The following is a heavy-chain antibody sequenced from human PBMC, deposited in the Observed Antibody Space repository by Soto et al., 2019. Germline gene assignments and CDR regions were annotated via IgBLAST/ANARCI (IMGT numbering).Heavy chain of an antibody. Sequence: GGSLRLSCAASGLTFSSYGMHWVRQAPGRGLEWVAGISYDGRNKYYVDSVEGRFTISRDNSKNTLDLQMNSLRVEDTAVFYCAQDTYYHDTSGYYTFDYWGQGA. V-gene: IGHV3-30*18. J-gene: IGHJ4*02. D-gene: IGHD3-22*01. CDR2: ISYDGRNK. CDR1: GLTFSSYG. CDR3: AQDTYYHDTSGYYTFDY.